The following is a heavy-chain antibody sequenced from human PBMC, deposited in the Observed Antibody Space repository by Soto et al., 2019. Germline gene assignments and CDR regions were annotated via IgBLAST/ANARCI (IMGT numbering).Heavy chain of an antibody. CDR2: FDPEDGET. D-gene: IGHD1-26*01. Sequence: CKVSGYTLTELSMHWVRQAPGKGLEWMGGFDPEDGETIYAQKFQGRVTMTEDTSTDTAYMELSSLRSEDTAAYYCATDAIVGAKNNWFDPWGQGTLVTVSS. CDR3: ATDAIVGAKNNWFDP. V-gene: IGHV1-24*01. J-gene: IGHJ5*02. CDR1: GYTLTELS.